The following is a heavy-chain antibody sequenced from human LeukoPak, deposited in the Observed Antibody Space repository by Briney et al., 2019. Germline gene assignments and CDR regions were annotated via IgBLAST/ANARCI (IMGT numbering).Heavy chain of an antibody. Sequence: SETLSLTCTVSGDSISPYFWSWLRQPPGKGLEWIGYIYYSGSTNYNPSLKSRVNMSVDTSKNQFSLKLSSVTAADTAVYYCARGGRPRFDYWGQGTLVTVSS. CDR3: ARGGRPRFDY. CDR1: GDSISPYF. V-gene: IGHV4-59*08. D-gene: IGHD1-26*01. J-gene: IGHJ4*02. CDR2: IYYSGST.